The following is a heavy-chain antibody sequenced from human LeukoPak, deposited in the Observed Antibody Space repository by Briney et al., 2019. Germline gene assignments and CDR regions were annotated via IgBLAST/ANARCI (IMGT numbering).Heavy chain of an antibody. J-gene: IGHJ4*02. D-gene: IGHD3-16*02. Sequence: GGSLRLSCAASGFTFSDYGMHWVRQAPGKGLEWVAVIWYDGRNQWYAHSVKGRFTISRDNSQNTLYLQMNSLRAEDTAVYYCARTGELSAALDYWGQGTLVTVSS. CDR1: GFTFSDYG. V-gene: IGHV3-33*01. CDR3: ARTGELSAALDY. CDR2: IWYDGRNQ.